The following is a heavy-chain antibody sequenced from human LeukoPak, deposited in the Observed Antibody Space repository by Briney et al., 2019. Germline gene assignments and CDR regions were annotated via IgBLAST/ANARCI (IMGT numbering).Heavy chain of an antibody. J-gene: IGHJ3*02. CDR1: GYTLTELS. CDR3: ATDYYDSSGYPDAFGI. Sequence: ASAKVSCKGSGYTLTELSMHWVRQAPGKGLEWMGGFDPEDGETIYAQKFQGRVTMTEDTSTDTAYMELSSLRSEDTAVYYCATDYYDSSGYPDAFGIWGQGTMVTVSS. V-gene: IGHV1-24*01. D-gene: IGHD3-22*01. CDR2: FDPEDGET.